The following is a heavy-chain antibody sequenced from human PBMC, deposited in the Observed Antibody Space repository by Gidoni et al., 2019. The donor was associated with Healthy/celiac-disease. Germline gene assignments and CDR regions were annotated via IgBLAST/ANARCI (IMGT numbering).Heavy chain of an antibody. CDR1: GFTFSRYE. D-gene: IGHD2-2*01. J-gene: IGHJ6*02. Sequence: EVQLVESGGCLVQPGGSLRLSCAASGFTFSRYEMNWVRQAPGKGLEWVSNISSSGSTIYYADTVKGRFTISRDNAKNSLDLQMNSLRAEDTAVYYCARDPCGQLLPSYYYYGMDVWGQGTTVTVSS. CDR2: ISSSGSTI. CDR3: ARDPCGQLLPSYYYYGMDV. V-gene: IGHV3-48*03.